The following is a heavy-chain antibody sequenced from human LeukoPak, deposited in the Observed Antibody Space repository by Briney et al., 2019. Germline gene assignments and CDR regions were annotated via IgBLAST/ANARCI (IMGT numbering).Heavy chain of an antibody. J-gene: IGHJ4*02. CDR3: ARDSHGDSSSSSFFL. V-gene: IGHV1-2*02. Sequence: ASVKVSCKASGYTFTGYYMHWVRQAPGQGLEWMGWINPNSGGTNYAQKFQGRVTMTRDTSISTAYMELSRLRSDDTAVYYCARDSHGDSSSSSFFLWGQGTLVTVSS. CDR1: GYTFTGYY. D-gene: IGHD6-6*01. CDR2: INPNSGGT.